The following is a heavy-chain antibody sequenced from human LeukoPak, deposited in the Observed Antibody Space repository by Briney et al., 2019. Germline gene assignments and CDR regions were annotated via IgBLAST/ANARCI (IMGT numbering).Heavy chain of an antibody. Sequence: SETLSLTCTVSGASISNYYWSWIRQPAGKGLEWIGRIYISESTNYNPSLKSRVTISVDTSKNQFSLKLSSVTAADTAVYYCARERYSGYVDYWGQGTLVTVSS. D-gene: IGHD5-12*01. J-gene: IGHJ4*02. CDR1: GASISNYY. CDR3: ARERYSGYVDY. V-gene: IGHV4-4*07. CDR2: IYISEST.